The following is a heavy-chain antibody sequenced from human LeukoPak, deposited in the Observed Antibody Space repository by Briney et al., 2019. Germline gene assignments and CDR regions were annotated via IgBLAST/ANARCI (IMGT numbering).Heavy chain of an antibody. CDR2: IGTAGDT. Sequence: PGGSLRLSCAASGFTFSSYDMHWVRQATGKGLEWVSAIGTAGDTYYPGSVKGRFTISRENAKNSLYLQMNSLRTEDTAVYYCARDAGDPLVVIDAFDIWGQGTMVTVSS. D-gene: IGHD3-22*01. J-gene: IGHJ3*02. CDR1: GFTFSSYD. V-gene: IGHV3-13*01. CDR3: ARDAGDPLVVIDAFDI.